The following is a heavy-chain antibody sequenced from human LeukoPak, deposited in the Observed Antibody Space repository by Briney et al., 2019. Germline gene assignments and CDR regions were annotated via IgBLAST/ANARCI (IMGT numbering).Heavy chain of an antibody. CDR3: ARGRYYDSSGYLAPDDAFDI. D-gene: IGHD3-22*01. J-gene: IGHJ3*02. CDR2: IVVGSGNT. V-gene: IGHV1-58*02. Sequence: SVKVSCKASGFTFTSSAMQWVRQARGQRLEWIGWIVVGSGNTNYAQKFQERVTITRHMSTSTAYMELSSLRSEDTAVYYCARGRYYDSSGYLAPDDAFDIWGQGTMVTVSS. CDR1: GFTFTSSA.